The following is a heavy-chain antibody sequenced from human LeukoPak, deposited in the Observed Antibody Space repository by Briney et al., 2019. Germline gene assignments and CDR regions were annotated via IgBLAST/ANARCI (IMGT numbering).Heavy chain of an antibody. D-gene: IGHD2-15*01. CDR2: IIPSLDVA. CDR1: GYRFSEYG. CDR3: ARDHCSPGTCLGGH. J-gene: IGHJ4*02. Sequence: SVKVSCKSSGYRFSEYGIAWVRQAPGQGLEWIGRIIPSLDVANYAQKFQGRVTLSVDRDTATTYMEVTSLRSEDTAIYYCARDHCSPGTCLGGHWGQGTLVTVSS. V-gene: IGHV1-69*04.